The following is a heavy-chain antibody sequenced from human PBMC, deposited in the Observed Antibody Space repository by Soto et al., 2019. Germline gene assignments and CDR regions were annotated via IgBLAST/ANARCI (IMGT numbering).Heavy chain of an antibody. Sequence: SVKVSCKASGGTFSSYAISWVRQAPGQGLEWMGGIIPIFGTANYAQKFQGRVTITADESTSTAYMELSSLRSEDTAVYYCARGRWNYYDSSGYPFRYYYYGMDVWAQGTTVTVSS. CDR3: ARGRWNYYDSSGYPFRYYYYGMDV. CDR2: IIPIFGTA. V-gene: IGHV1-69*13. D-gene: IGHD3-22*01. CDR1: GGTFSSYA. J-gene: IGHJ6*02.